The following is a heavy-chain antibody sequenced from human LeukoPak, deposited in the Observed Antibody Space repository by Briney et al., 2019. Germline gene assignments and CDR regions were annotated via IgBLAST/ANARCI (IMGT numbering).Heavy chain of an antibody. CDR3: GRAFPHLRTASAGDL. CDR1: GFSFSDYD. D-gene: IGHD3-16*01. Sequence: PGGALRLSCSASGFSFSDYDMNWFRQAPGKGLEGISSISGRSSHVYYGDSVKGRFSISRDNAMNSVFLQMNSLEVDATAVYSCGRAFPHLRTASAGDLWGQGTLVTVSS. CDR2: ISGRSSHV. V-gene: IGHV3-21*01. J-gene: IGHJ4*02.